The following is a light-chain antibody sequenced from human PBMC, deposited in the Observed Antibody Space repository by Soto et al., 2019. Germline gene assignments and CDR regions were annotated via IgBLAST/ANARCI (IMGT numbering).Light chain of an antibody. J-gene: IGKJ5*01. CDR2: AAS. Sequence: EIVLTQSPGTLSLSPGERATLSCRASQSVSSNYLAWYKQRPGQAPRLLLYAASSRATGIPDRCSGSGSGTDFPLTISRLEPEDFSMYYCQQYGTSAPITFGQGTRLEI. CDR1: QSVSSNY. CDR3: QQYGTSAPIT. V-gene: IGKV3-20*01.